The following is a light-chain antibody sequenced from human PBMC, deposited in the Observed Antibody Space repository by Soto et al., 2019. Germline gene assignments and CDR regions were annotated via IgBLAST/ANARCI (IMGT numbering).Light chain of an antibody. CDR3: QQRSNWPGLT. V-gene: IGKV3-11*01. Sequence: EIVLTQSPATLYLSPGERATLSCRASQSVSSYLAWYQQKPGQAPRLLIYDASNRATGIPARFSGSGSGTDFTLTISSLEPEDFSVYYCQQRSNWPGLTFGGGTKVEIK. CDR2: DAS. J-gene: IGKJ4*01. CDR1: QSVSSY.